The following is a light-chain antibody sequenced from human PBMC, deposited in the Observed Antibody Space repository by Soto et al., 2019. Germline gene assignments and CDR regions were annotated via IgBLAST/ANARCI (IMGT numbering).Light chain of an antibody. J-gene: IGKJ5*01. CDR2: GAS. CDR3: QQYGSSPPIT. Sequence: EIVLTQSPGTLSLSPGERATLSCRASQSVSSSYLAWYQQKPGQAPRLLIYGASSRATGIPDRFSGSGTGTDFTLTISRLEPDDFAVYYCQQYGSSPPITCGQVTRLEIK. CDR1: QSVSSSY. V-gene: IGKV3-20*01.